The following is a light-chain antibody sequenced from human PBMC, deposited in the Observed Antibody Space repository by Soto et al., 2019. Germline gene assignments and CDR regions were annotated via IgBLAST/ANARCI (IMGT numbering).Light chain of an antibody. CDR2: EGN. Sequence: QSALTQPASVSGSPGQSITISCAGTSSDVGSYNFVSWYQQHPGKAPKLMIYEGNKRPSGVSNRCSGSKSGNTASLTISGLQAADEADYYCCSYAGSSTFVVFGGGTQLTVL. J-gene: IGLJ2*01. V-gene: IGLV2-23*03. CDR1: SSDVGSYNF. CDR3: CSYAGSSTFVV.